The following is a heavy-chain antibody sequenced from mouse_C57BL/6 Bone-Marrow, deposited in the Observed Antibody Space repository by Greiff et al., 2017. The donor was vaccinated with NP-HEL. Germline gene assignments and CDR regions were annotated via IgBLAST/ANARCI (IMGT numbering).Heavy chain of an antibody. CDR3: ARVYEGYPAWFAY. V-gene: IGHV5-4*01. CDR1: GFTFSSYA. Sequence: EVQLVESGGGLVKPGGSLKLSCAASGFTFSSYAMSWVRQTPEKRLEWVATISDGGSYTYYPDNVKGRFTISRDNAKNNLYLQMSHLKSEDTAVYYCARVYEGYPAWFAYWGQGTLVTVSA. CDR2: ISDGGSYT. J-gene: IGHJ3*01. D-gene: IGHD2-3*01.